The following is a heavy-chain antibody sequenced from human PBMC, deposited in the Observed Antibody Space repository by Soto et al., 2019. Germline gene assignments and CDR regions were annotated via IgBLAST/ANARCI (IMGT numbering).Heavy chain of an antibody. CDR2: IYYSGST. CDR1: GGSISSYY. CDR3: ARTVTRQGFYFDY. J-gene: IGHJ4*02. D-gene: IGHD4-17*01. Sequence: QVQLQESGPGLVKPSETLSLTCTVSGGSISSYYWSWIRQPPGKGLEWIGYIYYSGSTNYNPSLKSRVTISVDTSKNQFSLKPSSVTAADTAVYYCARTVTRQGFYFDYWGQGTLVTVSS. V-gene: IGHV4-59*01.